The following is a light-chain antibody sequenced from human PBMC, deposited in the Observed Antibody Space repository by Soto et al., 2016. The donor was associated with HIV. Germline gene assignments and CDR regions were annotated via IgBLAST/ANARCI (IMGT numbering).Light chain of an antibody. J-gene: IGKJ4*01. CDR3: QQYDNVPQLT. CDR1: QDISNY. CDR2: DAS. V-gene: IGKV1-33*01. Sequence: DIQMTQSPSSLSASVGDRVTITCQASQDISNYLNWYQQKPGKAPKLLIYDASNLETGVPSRFGGSGSGTDFTFTISSLQPEDIATYYCQQYDNVPQLTFGGGTKGRDQT.